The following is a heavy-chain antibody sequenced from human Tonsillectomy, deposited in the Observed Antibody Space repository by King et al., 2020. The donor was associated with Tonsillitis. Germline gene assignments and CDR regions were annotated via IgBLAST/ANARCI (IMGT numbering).Heavy chain of an antibody. CDR3: AGSGSYGY. J-gene: IGHJ4*02. CDR2: MYYSGST. V-gene: IGHV4-39*07. Sequence: MQLQESGPGLVKPSETLSLTCTVSGGSISSSPYYWGWIRQPPGKGLEWIGSMYYSGSTYYNPSLKSQVTISVDTSKNQFSLKLNSVTAADTAVYYCAGSGSYGYWGQGTLVTVSS. D-gene: IGHD1-26*01. CDR1: GGSISSSPYY.